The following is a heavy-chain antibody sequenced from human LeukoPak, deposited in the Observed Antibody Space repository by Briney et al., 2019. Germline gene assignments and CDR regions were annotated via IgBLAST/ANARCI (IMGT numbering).Heavy chain of an antibody. CDR3: ARVVANGYYYYYGMDV. D-gene: IGHD1-1*01. Sequence: SETLSLTCAVYGGSFSGYYWSWIRQPPGKGLEWIGEINHSGSTNYNPSLKSRVTISVDTSKNQFSLKLSSVTAADTAVYYCARVVANGYYYYYGMDVWGQGTTVTVSS. J-gene: IGHJ6*02. CDR1: GGSFSGYY. CDR2: INHSGST. V-gene: IGHV4-34*01.